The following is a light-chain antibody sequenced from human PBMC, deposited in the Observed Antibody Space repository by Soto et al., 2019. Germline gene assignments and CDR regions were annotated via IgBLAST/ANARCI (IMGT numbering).Light chain of an antibody. V-gene: IGLV1-44*01. J-gene: IGLJ1*01. CDR3: AAWDDRLDVYV. CDR2: STS. CDR1: SSNTGSNT. Sequence: QSVLTQPPSASGTPGQIVAISCSGSSSNTGSNTVTWYQQLPGTAPKLLIYSTSQRSSGVPGRFSGSKSGASASLSISGLQSEDEADYYCAAWDDRLDVYVFGTGTKLTVL.